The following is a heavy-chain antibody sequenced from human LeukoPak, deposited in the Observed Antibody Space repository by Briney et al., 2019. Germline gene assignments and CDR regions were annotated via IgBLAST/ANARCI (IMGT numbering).Heavy chain of an antibody. CDR1: GFTFNSYA. V-gene: IGHV3-23*01. Sequence: GGSLRLSCAASGFTFNSYAMSWVRQAPGKGLEWVSAISGSDGSTYYADSVKGRFTISRDNSKNTLYLQMNSLRAEDTAVYYCARAGGYCSSTSCFYYFDYWGQGTLVTVSS. CDR2: ISGSDGST. D-gene: IGHD2-2*01. J-gene: IGHJ4*02. CDR3: ARAGGYCSSTSCFYYFDY.